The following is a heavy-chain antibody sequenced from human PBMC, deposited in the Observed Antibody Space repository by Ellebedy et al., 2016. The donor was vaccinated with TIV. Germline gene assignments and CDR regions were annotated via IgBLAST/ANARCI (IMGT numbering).Heavy chain of an antibody. D-gene: IGHD3-10*01. CDR1: GFTFSSYG. Sequence: GGSLRLXXAASGFTFSSYGMHWVRQAPGKGLEWVAVIWYDGNNKYYADSVKGRFTISRDDSKNTVYLQMNSLRADDTAVYYCARDGAPNFGSGSYIYYFDYWGQGTLVTVSS. J-gene: IGHJ4*02. CDR2: IWYDGNNK. CDR3: ARDGAPNFGSGSYIYYFDY. V-gene: IGHV3-33*01.